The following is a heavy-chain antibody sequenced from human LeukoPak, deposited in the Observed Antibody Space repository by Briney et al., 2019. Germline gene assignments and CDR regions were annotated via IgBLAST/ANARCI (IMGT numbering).Heavy chain of an antibody. D-gene: IGHD3-3*01. Sequence: PGGSLRLSCAASGFTFSSYAMHWVRQAPGKGLEWVAVISYDGSNKYYADSVKGRFTISRDNSKNTLYLQMNSLRAEDTAVYYCAKGHYYDFWSGYSPRYYFDYWGQGTLVTVSS. CDR1: GFTFSSYA. CDR3: AKGHYYDFWSGYSPRYYFDY. J-gene: IGHJ4*02. V-gene: IGHV3-30-3*01. CDR2: ISYDGSNK.